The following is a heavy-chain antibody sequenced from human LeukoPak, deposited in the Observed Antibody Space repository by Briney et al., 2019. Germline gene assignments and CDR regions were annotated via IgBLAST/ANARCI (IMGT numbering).Heavy chain of an antibody. V-gene: IGHV1-3*01. Sequence: GASVKVSCKASGYTFTSYAMHWVRQAPGQRLEWMGWINAGNGNTKYSQKFQGRVTITRDTSASTAYMELSSLRSEDTAVYYCARGSTEIYGSGPSYYGMDVWGQGTTVTVSS. CDR2: INAGNGNT. CDR1: GYTFTSYA. D-gene: IGHD3-10*01. CDR3: ARGSTEIYGSGPSYYGMDV. J-gene: IGHJ6*02.